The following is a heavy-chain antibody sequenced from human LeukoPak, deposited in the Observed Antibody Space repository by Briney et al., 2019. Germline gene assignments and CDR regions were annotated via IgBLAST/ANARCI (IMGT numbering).Heavy chain of an antibody. CDR2: IKQDETEK. CDR3: VRTESSGLHVFDM. J-gene: IGHJ3*02. D-gene: IGHD3-22*01. V-gene: IGHV3-7*03. CDR1: GFTFSNFW. Sequence: GESLRLSCTASGFTFSNFWMGWVRQAPGKGLEWVANIKQDETEKFYLGSVKGRFTISRDNAKNSLYLQMNSLRVEDTALYYCVRTESSGLHVFDMWGQGTKVTVSS.